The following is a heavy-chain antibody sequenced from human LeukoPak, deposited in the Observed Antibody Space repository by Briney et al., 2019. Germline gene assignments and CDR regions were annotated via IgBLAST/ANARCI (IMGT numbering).Heavy chain of an antibody. V-gene: IGHV3-30*02. J-gene: IGHJ4*02. CDR2: IRYDGSNK. Sequence: GGSLRLSCAASGFTFSSYGMHWVRQAPGKGLEWVAFIRYDGSNKYYADSVKGRFTISRDNSKNTLYVQMNSLRAEDTAVYYCAKDPRYCSGGSCYPEYYFDYWGQGTLVTVSS. D-gene: IGHD2-15*01. CDR3: AKDPRYCSGGSCYPEYYFDY. CDR1: GFTFSSYG.